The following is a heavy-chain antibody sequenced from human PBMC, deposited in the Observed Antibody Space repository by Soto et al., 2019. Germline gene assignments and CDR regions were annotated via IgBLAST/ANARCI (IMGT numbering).Heavy chain of an antibody. D-gene: IGHD3-3*01. Sequence: LGESLKISCKGSGYSFTSYWIGWVRQMPGKGLEWMGIIYPCDSDTRYSPSFQGQVTISADKSISTAYLQWSSLKASDTAMYYCARTQEPNYDFWSGYYANWFDPWGQGTLVTVSS. V-gene: IGHV5-51*01. J-gene: IGHJ5*02. CDR2: IYPCDSDT. CDR3: ARTQEPNYDFWSGYYANWFDP. CDR1: GYSFTSYW.